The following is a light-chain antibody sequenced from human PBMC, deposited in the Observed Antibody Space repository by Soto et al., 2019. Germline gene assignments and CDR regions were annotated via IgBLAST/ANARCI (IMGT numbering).Light chain of an antibody. CDR3: QQYGSLSWT. CDR2: DAS. V-gene: IGKV3-20*01. Sequence: EIVLTKSPATLSLSPGERATLSCRASQSVSSYLAWYQQKPGQAPRLLIYDASNRATGIPDRFSGSGSGTDFTLTISRLEPEDFAVYYCQQYGSLSWTVGQGTKVDIK. CDR1: QSVSSY. J-gene: IGKJ1*01.